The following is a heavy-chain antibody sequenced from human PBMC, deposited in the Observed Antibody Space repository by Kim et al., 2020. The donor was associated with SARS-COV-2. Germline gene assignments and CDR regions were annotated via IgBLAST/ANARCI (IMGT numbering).Heavy chain of an antibody. CDR2: IWYDGSNK. J-gene: IGHJ6*02. D-gene: IGHD3-9*01. Sequence: GGSLRLSCAVSGFTFSSHAMHWVRQAPGKGLDWVAVIWYDGSNKNYADSVKGRFTISRDNSNNTLYLQMNSLRAEDSAVYYCARDWGYDFLTGPTLSMGVWGQGTTVTVSS. CDR3: ARDWGYDFLTGPTLSMGV. CDR1: GFTFSSHA. V-gene: IGHV3-33*01.